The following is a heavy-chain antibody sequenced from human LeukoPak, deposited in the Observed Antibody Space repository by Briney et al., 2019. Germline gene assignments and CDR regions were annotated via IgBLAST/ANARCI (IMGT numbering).Heavy chain of an antibody. D-gene: IGHD6-13*01. J-gene: IGHJ4*02. Sequence: GGSLRLSCAASGFTFDDYGMSWVRQAPGKGLEWVSVIYTDYSSYYADSVQGRFTISRDNSKNTLYLQMNSLRAEDTAVYYCAKDPVSVPRMGAAAGYYFDYWGQGTLVTVSS. CDR2: IYTDYSS. V-gene: IGHV3-23*03. CDR1: GFTFDDYG. CDR3: AKDPVSVPRMGAAAGYYFDY.